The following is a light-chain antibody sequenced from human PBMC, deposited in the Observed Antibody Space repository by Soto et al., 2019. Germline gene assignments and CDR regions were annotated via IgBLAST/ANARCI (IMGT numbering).Light chain of an antibody. CDR3: LQDYSSPIT. Sequence: DIQMTQSPSALSASLGDRVTITCRASHSIDTWLAWYQQRPGKAPNLLIYDASSLASGVPSRFSGTGSGSDFALTITNLQPEDFATYYCLQDYSSPITFGQGTRLEIK. CDR1: HSIDTW. CDR2: DAS. V-gene: IGKV1-5*01. J-gene: IGKJ5*01.